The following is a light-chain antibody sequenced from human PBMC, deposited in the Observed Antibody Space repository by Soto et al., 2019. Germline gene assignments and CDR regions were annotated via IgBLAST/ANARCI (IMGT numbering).Light chain of an antibody. J-gene: IGKJ1*01. V-gene: IGKV4-1*01. CDR1: QSVLYSSNNKNY. CDR3: QQYYSTRT. CDR2: WAS. Sequence: DIVMTQSPDSLAVSLGERATINCKSSQSVLYSSNNKNYLAWYQQKPGQPPKLLIYWASTRKSGVPDRFSGSGSGPDFTLTISSLQAEDVAVYYCQQYYSTRTFGQGTKVEIK.